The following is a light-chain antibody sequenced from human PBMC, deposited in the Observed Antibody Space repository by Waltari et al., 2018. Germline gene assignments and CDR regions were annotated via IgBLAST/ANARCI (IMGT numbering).Light chain of an antibody. CDR1: SSDVRSYNL. V-gene: IGLV2-23*02. Sequence: QSALTQPASVSGSPGQSITVSCTGTSSDVRSYNLVSWYQHHPPKAPKLMMYEVSKRPSGVSNRFSGSKSGDTASLTISGLQPEDEADYYCCSYAGANTYVFGSGTKVTVL. J-gene: IGLJ1*01. CDR2: EVS. CDR3: CSYAGANTYV.